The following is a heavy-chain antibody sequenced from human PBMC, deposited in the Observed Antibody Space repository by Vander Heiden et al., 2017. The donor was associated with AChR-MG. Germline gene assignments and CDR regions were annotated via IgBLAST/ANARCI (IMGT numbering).Heavy chain of an antibody. Sequence: EVHLVESGGGLVQPGGSRRLSCADSGFTFSSYWMSWVPQAPGKGLEWVANIKKDGREKDDVDSVKGRFTISRDKAKNSMYMKMNSLRAEDTAVYDCARGYGDFTYWGQGTLVTVSS. V-gene: IGHV3-7*03. CDR1: GFTFSSYW. D-gene: IGHD4-17*01. J-gene: IGHJ4*02. CDR3: ARGYGDFTY. CDR2: IKKDGREK.